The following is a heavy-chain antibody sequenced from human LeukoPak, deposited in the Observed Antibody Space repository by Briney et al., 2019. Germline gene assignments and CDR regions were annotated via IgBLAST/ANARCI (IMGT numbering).Heavy chain of an antibody. CDR1: GYSISSAYY. CDR2: IHHSGSD. J-gene: IGHJ5*02. V-gene: IGHV4-38-2*01. D-gene: IGHD2-2*01. CDR3: ARLGYCSSTSCYFET. Sequence: SETLSLTCAVSGYSISSAYYWGWIRQPPGKGLEWIASIHHSGSDDYNPSLKSRVTISTDTSKNQFSLNLRFMNAADTAAYYCARLGYCSSTSCYFETWGQGTLVTVSS.